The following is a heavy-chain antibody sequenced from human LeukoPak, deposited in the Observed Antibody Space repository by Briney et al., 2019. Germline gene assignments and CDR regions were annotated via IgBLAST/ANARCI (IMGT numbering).Heavy chain of an antibody. J-gene: IGHJ4*02. CDR3: ARASAAGTDY. CDR1: GVSFSGYY. D-gene: IGHD6-13*01. Sequence: SETLSLTCAVYGVSFSGYYWSWIRQPPGKGLEWIGEINHSGSTNYNPSLKSRVTISVDTSKNQFSLKLSSVTAADTAVYYCARASAAGTDYWGQGTLVTVSS. CDR2: INHSGST. V-gene: IGHV4-34*01.